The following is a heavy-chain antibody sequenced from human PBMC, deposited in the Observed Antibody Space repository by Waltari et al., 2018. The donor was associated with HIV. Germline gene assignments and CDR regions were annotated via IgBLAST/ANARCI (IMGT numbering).Heavy chain of an antibody. Sequence: EVHLVESGGGLVKHGGYLRVSCTVSGFTFINAWLSWVRQAPGKGLEWLGRIKSKNDGGTIDYAAPVKDRFTILRDDSKHTLYLEMSSLKIEDTGIYYCVTDAVAVPLDTAYWGQGTLVTVSS. D-gene: IGHD2-21*01. CDR3: VTDAVAVPLDTAY. CDR1: GFTFINAW. J-gene: IGHJ4*02. V-gene: IGHV3-15*01. CDR2: IKSKNDGGTI.